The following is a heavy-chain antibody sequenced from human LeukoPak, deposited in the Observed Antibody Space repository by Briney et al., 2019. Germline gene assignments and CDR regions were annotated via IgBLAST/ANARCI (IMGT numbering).Heavy chain of an antibody. CDR2: IKQDGSEK. CDR3: ARDSYSGYDSA. V-gene: IGHV3-7*04. Sequence: GGSLRLSCAASGFTFSSYWMSWVRQAPGKGLEWEANIKQDGSEKYYVDSVKGRFTISRDNAKNSLYLQMNSLRAEDTAVYYCARDSYSGYDSAWGQGTLVTVSS. D-gene: IGHD5-12*01. CDR1: GFTFSSYW. J-gene: IGHJ5*02.